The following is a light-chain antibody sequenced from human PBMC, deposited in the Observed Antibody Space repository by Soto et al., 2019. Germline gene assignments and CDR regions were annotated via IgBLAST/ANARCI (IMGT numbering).Light chain of an antibody. CDR3: SSYTSSSTLLYV. V-gene: IGLV2-14*01. CDR1: SSDVGGYNY. Sequence: QSALTQPASVSGSPGQSITISCTGTSSDVGGYNYVSWYQQHPGKAPKLMIYDVSNRPSGVSNRFSGSKSGNPASLTISGLQAEDEPDYYCSSYTSSSTLLYVFGTGTKLTVL. CDR2: DVS. J-gene: IGLJ1*01.